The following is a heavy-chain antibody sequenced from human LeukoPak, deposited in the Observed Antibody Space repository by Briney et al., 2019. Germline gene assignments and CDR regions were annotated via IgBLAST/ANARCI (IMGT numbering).Heavy chain of an antibody. CDR2: IKSNTDGGTT. CDR3: TTGPVRWRQLLDF. J-gene: IGHJ4*02. V-gene: IGHV3-15*01. CDR1: GFTFSNAW. Sequence: PGGSLRLSCAASGFTFSNAWMSWVRQAPGKGLEWVGRIKSNTDGGTTDYAAPVKGRFTLSRDDSKNTVYPQMNSLKTEDTAVYYCTTGPVRWRQLLDFWGQGTLVTVSS. D-gene: IGHD5-24*01.